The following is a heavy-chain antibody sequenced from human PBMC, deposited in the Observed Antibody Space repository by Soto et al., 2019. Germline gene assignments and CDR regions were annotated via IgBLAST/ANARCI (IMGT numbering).Heavy chain of an antibody. V-gene: IGHV1-69*13. CDR2: IIPIFGTA. CDR3: ARVESRRYDLWSGYPYYYYYGMDV. Sequence: SVKVSCKASGGTFSSYAISWVRQAPGQGLEWMGGIIPIFGTANYAQKFQGRVTITADESTSTAYMELSSLRSEDTAVYYCARVESRRYDLWSGYPYYYYYGMDVWGQGTTVTVSS. J-gene: IGHJ6*02. D-gene: IGHD3-3*01. CDR1: GGTFSSYA.